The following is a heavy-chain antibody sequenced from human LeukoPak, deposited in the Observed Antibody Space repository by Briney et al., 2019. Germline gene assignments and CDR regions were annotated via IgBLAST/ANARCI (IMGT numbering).Heavy chain of an antibody. Sequence: GGSLRLSCAASGFTFSDYYMSWIRQAPGKGLEWVSYISRSGSTIYYADSVKGRFTISRDNAKNSLYLQMNSLRAEDTAVYYCARDYDSSGYYYGGGYNSGSDYWGQGTLVTVSS. V-gene: IGHV3-11*01. CDR3: ARDYDSSGYYYGGGYNSGSDY. J-gene: IGHJ4*02. CDR2: ISRSGSTI. D-gene: IGHD3-22*01. CDR1: GFTFSDYY.